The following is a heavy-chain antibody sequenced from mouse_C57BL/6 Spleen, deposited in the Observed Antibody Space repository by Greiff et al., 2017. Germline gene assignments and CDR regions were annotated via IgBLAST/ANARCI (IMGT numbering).Heavy chain of an antibody. J-gene: IGHJ2*01. CDR2: IYPGSGNT. D-gene: IGHD1-1*01. V-gene: IGHV1-76*01. CDR3: ARGGGSSSYYVDY. CDR1: GYTFTDYY. Sequence: VQLQQSGAELVKPGASVKLSCKASGYTFTDYYINWVKQRPGQGLEWIGRIYPGSGNTYYNEKFKGKATLTAETSSSTAYMQLSSLTSEDSAVYYCARGGGSSSYYVDYWGQGTTLTVSS.